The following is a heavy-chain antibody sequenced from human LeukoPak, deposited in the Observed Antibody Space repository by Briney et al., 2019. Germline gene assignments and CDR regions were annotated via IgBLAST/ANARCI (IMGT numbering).Heavy chain of an antibody. V-gene: IGHV3-30-3*01. CDR1: GFTFSSYA. J-gene: IGHJ4*02. CDR3: ARDYSEQLGPFDY. Sequence: GRSLRLSCAASGFTFSSYAMHWVRQAPGKGLEWVAVISYDGSNKYYADSVKGRFTISRDNSKNTLYLQMNSLRAEDTAVYYCARDYSEQLGPFDYWGQGTLVTVSS. CDR2: ISYDGSNK. D-gene: IGHD6-6*01.